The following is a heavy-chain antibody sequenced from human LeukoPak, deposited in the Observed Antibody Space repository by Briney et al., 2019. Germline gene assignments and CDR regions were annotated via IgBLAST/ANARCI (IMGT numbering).Heavy chain of an antibody. CDR1: GFSFSTYS. V-gene: IGHV3-21*01. CDR3: AREGYCSGGTCSTGVGY. J-gene: IGHJ4*02. Sequence: GSLRLSCAASGFSFSTYSMNWVRQAPGKGLEWVSSISSSGSYTYYADSVKGRFTISRDNAKNSLYLQMNSLRAEDTAVYYCAREGYCSGGTCSTGVGYWGQGTLVTVSS. CDR2: ISSSGSYT. D-gene: IGHD2-15*01.